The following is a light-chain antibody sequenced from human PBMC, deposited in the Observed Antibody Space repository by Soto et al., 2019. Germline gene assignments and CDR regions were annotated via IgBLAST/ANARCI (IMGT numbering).Light chain of an antibody. Sequence: QSVLTQSPSASASLGASVKLTCTLSRGHSSYAIAWHQQRPEKGPRYLMKLNSDGSHNKGDGIPDRFSGSSSGAERYLTISSLQSEDEAYYYCQTWGTGIPYVFGTGTKLTVL. J-gene: IGLJ1*01. V-gene: IGLV4-69*01. CDR2: LNSDGSH. CDR3: QTWGTGIPYV. CDR1: RGHSSYA.